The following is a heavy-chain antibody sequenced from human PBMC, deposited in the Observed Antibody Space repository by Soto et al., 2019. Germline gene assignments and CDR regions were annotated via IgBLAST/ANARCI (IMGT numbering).Heavy chain of an antibody. CDR3: AKEPRFTGSSSGWFPFDY. CDR1: GFTFSSYA. Sequence: XGSLIISWASSGFTFSSYAMSWVRQAPGKGLEWVSAISGSGGSTYYADSVKGRFTISRDNSKNTLYLQMNSLRAEDTAVYYCAKEPRFTGSSSGWFPFDYWGQGTLVTVSS. D-gene: IGHD6-19*01. J-gene: IGHJ4*02. CDR2: ISGSGGST. V-gene: IGHV3-23*01.